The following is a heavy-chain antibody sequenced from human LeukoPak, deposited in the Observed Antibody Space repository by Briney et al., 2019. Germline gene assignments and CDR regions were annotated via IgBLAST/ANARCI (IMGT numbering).Heavy chain of an antibody. CDR3: ARDTHARPNAFDI. CDR2: INPNSGGT. Sequence: ASVEVSCKASGYTFTGYYMHWVRQAPGQGLEWMGWINPNSGGTNYAQKFQGRVTMTRDTSISTAYMELSRLRSDDTAVYYCARDTHARPNAFDIWGQGTMVTVSS. D-gene: IGHD6-6*01. J-gene: IGHJ3*02. CDR1: GYTFTGYY. V-gene: IGHV1-2*02.